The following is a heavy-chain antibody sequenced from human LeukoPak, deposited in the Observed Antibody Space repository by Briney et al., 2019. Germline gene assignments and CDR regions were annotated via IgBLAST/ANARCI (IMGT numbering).Heavy chain of an antibody. CDR3: ARDTQIHKDPTGYSSSWSAYYYYMDV. CDR2: IYTSGST. CDR1: GGSISSYY. D-gene: IGHD6-13*01. Sequence: SETLSLTCTVSGGSISSYYWSWIRQPAGKGLEWIGRIYTSGSTNYNPSLKSRVTMSVDTSKNQFSLKLSSVTAADTAVYYCARDTQIHKDPTGYSSSWSAYYYYMDVWGKGTTVTVSS. V-gene: IGHV4-4*07. J-gene: IGHJ6*03.